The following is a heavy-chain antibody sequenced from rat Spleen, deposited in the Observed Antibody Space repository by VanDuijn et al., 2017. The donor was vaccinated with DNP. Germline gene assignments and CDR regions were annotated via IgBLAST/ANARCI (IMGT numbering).Heavy chain of an antibody. J-gene: IGHJ3*01. CDR2: INKESGTI. V-gene: IGHV4-2*01. CDR3: ARQDRNQGDWFAY. Sequence: EVKLVESGGGLVQPGKSLKLSCAASGFNFNDNWMGWVRQAPGKGLEWIGEINKESGTIIYSPSLKDKFTISRDNAQNTLYLQMNKLGSEDTAIYHWARQDRNQGDWFAYWGQGTLVTVSS. CDR1: GFNFNDNW.